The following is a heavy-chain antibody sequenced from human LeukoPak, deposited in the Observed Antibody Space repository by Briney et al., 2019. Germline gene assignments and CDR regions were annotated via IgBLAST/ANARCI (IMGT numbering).Heavy chain of an antibody. CDR1: GFTFSDYY. J-gene: IGHJ4*02. V-gene: IGHV3-11*04. D-gene: IGHD6-19*01. CDR2: IGSSGSTI. CDR3: ARDLVSSSGYCDY. Sequence: GGSLRLSCAASGFTFSDYYMSWIRQAPGKGLEWVSYIGSSGSTIYYADSVKGRFTLSRDNAKNSLYLQMNSLRAEDTAVYYCARDLVSSSGYCDYWGQGTLVTVSS.